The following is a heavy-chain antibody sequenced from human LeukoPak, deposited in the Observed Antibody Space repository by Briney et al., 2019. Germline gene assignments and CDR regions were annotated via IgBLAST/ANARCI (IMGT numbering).Heavy chain of an antibody. D-gene: IGHD3-10*01. J-gene: IGHJ4*02. CDR1: GYTFTDYY. CDR2: INPNSDYT. CDR3: AVAPGDY. Sequence: ALVRVSCKASGYTFTDYYIHWVRQAPGQGLEWMGWINPNSDYTFYAQKFQGRVTLTRDTSISTVYMELTTLTSDDTALYYCAVAPGDYWGQGTLVSVSA. V-gene: IGHV1-2*02.